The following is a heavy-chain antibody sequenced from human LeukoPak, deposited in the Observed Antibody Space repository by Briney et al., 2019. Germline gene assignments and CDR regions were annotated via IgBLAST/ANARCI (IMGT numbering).Heavy chain of an antibody. Sequence: GGSLRLSCTASGFTFGDYAMSWFRQAPGKGLEWVGFIRSKAYGGTTEYAASVKGRFTISRDDSKSIAYLQMNSLKTEDTAVYYCTRAIAVAGSTFDYWGQGTLVTVSS. V-gene: IGHV3-49*03. J-gene: IGHJ4*02. D-gene: IGHD6-19*01. CDR1: GFTFGDYA. CDR2: IRSKAYGGTT. CDR3: TRAIAVAGSTFDY.